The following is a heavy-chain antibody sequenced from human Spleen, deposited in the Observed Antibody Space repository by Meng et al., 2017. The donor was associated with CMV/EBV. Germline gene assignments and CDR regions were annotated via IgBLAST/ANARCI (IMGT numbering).Heavy chain of an antibody. CDR1: GGSISPYY. CDR2: IHYSGSP. J-gene: IGHJ4*02. CDR3: ARGLRDHDYTTFNY. D-gene: IGHD3-16*01. Sequence: SETLSLTCTVSGGSISPYYWNWIRHVPGKGLEWIANIHYSGSPDYNPSLKSRVTISVDTSKNQFSLRLSSVTAADTALYYCARGLRDHDYTTFNYWGQGKLVTVSS. V-gene: IGHV4-59*01.